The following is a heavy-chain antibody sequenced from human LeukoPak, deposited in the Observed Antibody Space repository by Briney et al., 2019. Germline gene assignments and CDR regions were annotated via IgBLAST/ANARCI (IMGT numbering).Heavy chain of an antibody. CDR2: ISSSSSYT. D-gene: IGHD6-19*01. CDR1: GFTFSDYY. Sequence: PGGSLRLSCAASGFTFSDYYMSWIRQAPGKGLEWVSYISSSSSYTNYADSVKGRFTISRDNAKNSLYLQMNSLRAEDTAVYYCARESQDEVAGWPQIDYWGQGTLVTVSS. V-gene: IGHV3-11*06. J-gene: IGHJ4*02. CDR3: ARESQDEVAGWPQIDY.